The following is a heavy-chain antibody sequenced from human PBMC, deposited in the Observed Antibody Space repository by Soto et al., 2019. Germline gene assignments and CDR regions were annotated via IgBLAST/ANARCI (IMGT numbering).Heavy chain of an antibody. CDR2: ISSSGSTI. V-gene: IGHV3-11*01. J-gene: IGHJ6*03. Sequence: GGSLRLSCAASGFTFSDYYMSWIRQAPGKGLEWVSYISSSGSTIYYADSVKGRFTISRDNAKNSLYLQMNSLRAEDTAVYYCATISLPGIAAAGTGYYYYMDVWGKGTTVTVSS. CDR1: GFTFSDYY. D-gene: IGHD6-13*01. CDR3: ATISLPGIAAAGTGYYYYMDV.